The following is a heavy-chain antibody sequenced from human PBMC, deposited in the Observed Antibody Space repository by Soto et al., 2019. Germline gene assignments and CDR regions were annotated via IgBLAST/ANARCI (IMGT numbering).Heavy chain of an antibody. J-gene: IGHJ4*02. CDR3: AKDQGSSWYEIDY. Sequence: EVQLLESGGGLVQPGGSLRLSCAASGFTFSNYAVTWVRQAPGKGLEWVSTISGSGGSTYYADSGKGRFTISRDNSKNPLYLQMNSLRAEDTAVYYCAKDQGSSWYEIDYWGQGTLVTVSS. CDR2: ISGSGGST. D-gene: IGHD6-13*01. CDR1: GFTFSNYA. V-gene: IGHV3-23*01.